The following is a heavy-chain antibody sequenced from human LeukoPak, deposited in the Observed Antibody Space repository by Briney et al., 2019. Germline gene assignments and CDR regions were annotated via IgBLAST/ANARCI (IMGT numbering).Heavy chain of an antibody. CDR2: IYYSGST. CDR3: ARLHSSGWYEDY. D-gene: IGHD6-19*01. V-gene: IGHV4-39*01. J-gene: IGHJ4*02. CDR1: GGSISISNYY. Sequence: PWETLSLTCTVSGGSISISNYYWGWIRQPPGKGPEWIGSIYYSGSTDYNPSLKSRVTISVDTSKNQFSLKLSSVTAADTAMYYCARLHSSGWYEDYWGQGTLVTVSS.